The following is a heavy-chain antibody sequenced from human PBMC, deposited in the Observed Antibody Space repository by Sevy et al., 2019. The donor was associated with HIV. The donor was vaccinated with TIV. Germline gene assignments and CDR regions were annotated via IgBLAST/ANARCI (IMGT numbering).Heavy chain of an antibody. CDR1: GGSISVYY. CDR3: ARAPPVRSGDDSLNWFDP. D-gene: IGHD5-12*01. V-gene: IGHV4-59*01. CDR2: VYHTGST. Sequence: SETLSLTCTVSGGSISVYYWSWIRQPPGKELEYIGYVYHTGSTNYNPSLKSRVTISVDASNNQFSLKLTSVTAADTAVYYCARAPPVRSGDDSLNWFDPWGQGTLVTVSS. J-gene: IGHJ5*02.